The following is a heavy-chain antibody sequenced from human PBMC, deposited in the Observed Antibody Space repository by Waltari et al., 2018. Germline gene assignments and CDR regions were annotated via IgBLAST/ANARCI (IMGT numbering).Heavy chain of an antibody. CDR1: GYSISSGYY. J-gene: IGHJ4*02. CDR3: ARHWIAAAGFDY. D-gene: IGHD6-13*01. Sequence: QVQLQESGPGLVKPSETLSLTCAVSGYSISSGYYWGWIRQPPGKGLEWIGSIYHSGSTYYNPSRKSRVTISVDTSKNQFALKLSSVTAADTAVYYCARHWIAAAGFDYWGQGTLVIVSS. CDR2: IYHSGST. V-gene: IGHV4-38-2*01.